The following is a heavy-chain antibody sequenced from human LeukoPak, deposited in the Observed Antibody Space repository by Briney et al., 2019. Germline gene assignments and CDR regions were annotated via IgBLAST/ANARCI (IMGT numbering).Heavy chain of an antibody. J-gene: IGHJ5*02. V-gene: IGHV4-38-2*02. CDR3: ARMDTAMVEGP. CDR2: ISHSGST. CDR1: GYSISSGYS. D-gene: IGHD5-18*01. Sequence: PSETLSLTCTVSGYSISSGYSWGWIRQPPGKGLEWIGSISHSGSTYYNPSLKRRVTISVDTSKNQFSLQLSSVTAADTAVYYCARMDTAMVEGPWGQGTLVTVSP.